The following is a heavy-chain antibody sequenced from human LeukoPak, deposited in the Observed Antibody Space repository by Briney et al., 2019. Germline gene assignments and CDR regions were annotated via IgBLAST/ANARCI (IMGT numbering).Heavy chain of an antibody. CDR2: MYYSGSS. Sequence: SETLSLTCTVSGGSFSSYYWSWIRQPPGKGLEWIGYMYYSGSSNYNPSLKNRVTISVETSKNQISLKLSSVTAADTAVYYCARMHYDSSGYYDFITLYYYYYMDVWGKGTTVTVSS. V-gene: IGHV4-59*01. CDR3: ARMHYDSSGYYDFITLYYYYYMDV. CDR1: GGSFSSYY. D-gene: IGHD3-22*01. J-gene: IGHJ6*03.